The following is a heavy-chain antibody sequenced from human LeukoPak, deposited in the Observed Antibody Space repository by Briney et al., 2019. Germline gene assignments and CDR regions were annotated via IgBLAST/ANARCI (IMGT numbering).Heavy chain of an antibody. CDR2: INPNSGGT. J-gene: IGHJ4*02. CDR3: ARRTVAVAGTNYFDY. Sequence: ASVKVSCKASGYTFTGYYMHWVRQAPGQGLEWMGWINPNSGGTNYAQKFQGRVTMTRDTSISTAYMGLSRLRSDDTAVYYCARRTVAVAGTNYFDYWGQGTLVTVSS. CDR1: GYTFTGYY. D-gene: IGHD6-19*01. V-gene: IGHV1-2*02.